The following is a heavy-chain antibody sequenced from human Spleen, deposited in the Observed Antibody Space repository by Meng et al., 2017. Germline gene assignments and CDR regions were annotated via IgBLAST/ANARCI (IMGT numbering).Heavy chain of an antibody. V-gene: IGHV3-30-3*01. CDR2: VSPDGSNG. Sequence: VQLVECGGGLVQPGRSLRLSCAASGFSFSRYALHWIRQAPGEGLECVAVVSPDGSNGYYADSVNGRFTISRDNSKNTYYLQMNSLRSEDTAVYYCATGGAYYFDYWGQGALVTVSS. CDR1: GFSFSRYA. J-gene: IGHJ4*02. D-gene: IGHD4-17*01. CDR3: ATGGAYYFDY.